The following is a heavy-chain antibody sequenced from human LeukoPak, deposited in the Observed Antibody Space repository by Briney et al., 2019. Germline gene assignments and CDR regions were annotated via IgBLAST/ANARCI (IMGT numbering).Heavy chain of an antibody. CDR1: GFTFSSYA. Sequence: GGSLRLSCAASGFTFSSYAMSWVRQAPGKGLEWVSSIRGSGGSTYYADSVKGRFTISRDNSKNTLYLQMNNLRAEDTAVYYCAKVDTGVLHYYYFDYWGQGTLVTVSS. D-gene: IGHD2-8*01. J-gene: IGHJ4*02. CDR3: AKVDTGVLHYYYFDY. V-gene: IGHV3-23*01. CDR2: IRGSGGST.